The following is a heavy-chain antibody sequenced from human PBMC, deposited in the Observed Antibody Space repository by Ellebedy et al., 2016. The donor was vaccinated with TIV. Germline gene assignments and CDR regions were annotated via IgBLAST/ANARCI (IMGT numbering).Heavy chain of an antibody. V-gene: IGHV1-46*01. CDR2: INPGDGTT. D-gene: IGHD1-26*01. CDR1: GYTFTRYSF. J-gene: IGHJ4*02. Sequence: AASVKVSCKASGYTFTRYSFMHWVRQAPGQGLEWMGIINPGDGTTTYARKFQGRVTMTRDTSTSTVYMELGSLRSDDTAVYYCARGGRYSGSYNFDHWGQGSLVTVSS. CDR3: ARGGRYSGSYNFDH.